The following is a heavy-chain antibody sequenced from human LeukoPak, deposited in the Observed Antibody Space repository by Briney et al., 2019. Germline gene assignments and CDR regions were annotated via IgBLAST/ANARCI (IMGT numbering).Heavy chain of an antibody. J-gene: IGHJ3*02. CDR3: ARRLDAFDI. V-gene: IGHV4-59*01. Sequence: SETLSLTCTASGGSISSYYWSWIRQPPGKGLEWIGYIYYSGSTNYNPSLKSRVTISVDTSKNQFSLKLSSVTAADTAVYYCARRLDAFDIWGQGTMVTVSS. CDR1: GGSISSYY. CDR2: IYYSGST.